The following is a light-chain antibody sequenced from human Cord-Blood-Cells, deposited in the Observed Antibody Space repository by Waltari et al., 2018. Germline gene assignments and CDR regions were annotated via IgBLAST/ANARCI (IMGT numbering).Light chain of an antibody. CDR2: WAS. CDR3: QQCYSTLYT. CDR1: QSVLYSSNNKNY. Sequence: DIVMTQSPDSLAVSLGERATINCKSSQSVLYSSNNKNYLAWYQQKPGQPPKLLIYWASTRESGVPDRFSGSGSGTDFTLTISSLQAEDVAVYYCQQCYSTLYTFGQGTKLEIK. V-gene: IGKV4-1*01. J-gene: IGKJ2*01.